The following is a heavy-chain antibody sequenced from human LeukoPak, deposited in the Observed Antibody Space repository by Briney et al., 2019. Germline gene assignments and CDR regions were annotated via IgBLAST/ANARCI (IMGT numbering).Heavy chain of an antibody. CDR3: ARQAAATREDYFYYMDV. Sequence: GGSLRLSCAASGFTFSSYSMNWVRQAPGKGLEWVSYISSSSTYIYYADSVTGRFTISRDNAKNSLYLQMNSLRAEDTALYYCARQAAATREDYFYYMDVWGKGTPVTISS. V-gene: IGHV3-21*05. D-gene: IGHD6-25*01. CDR2: ISSSSTYI. J-gene: IGHJ6*03. CDR1: GFTFSSYS.